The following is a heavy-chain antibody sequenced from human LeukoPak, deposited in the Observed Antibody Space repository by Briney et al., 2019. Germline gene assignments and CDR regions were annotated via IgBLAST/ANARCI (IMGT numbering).Heavy chain of an antibody. J-gene: IGHJ4*02. V-gene: IGHV4-34*01. D-gene: IGHD6-13*01. Sequence: PSETLSLTCAVCGGSFSGYYWSWIRQPPGKGLEWIGEINHSGSTNYNPSLKSRVTISVDTSKNQFSLKLSSVTAADTAVYYCARRSSWRHTFDYWGQGTLVTVSS. CDR3: ARRSSWRHTFDY. CDR1: GGSFSGYY. CDR2: INHSGST.